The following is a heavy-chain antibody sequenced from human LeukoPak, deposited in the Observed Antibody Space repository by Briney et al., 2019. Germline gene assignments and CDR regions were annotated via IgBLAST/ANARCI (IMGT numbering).Heavy chain of an antibody. Sequence: GGSLRLSCAASGFTFSSYAMSWVRQAPGKGLEWVSAISGGGGSTYYADSVKGRFTISRDNSKNTLYLQMNSLRAEDTAVYYCAKDRYCSSTSCYLSDYWGQGTLVTVSS. CDR3: AKDRYCSSTSCYLSDY. V-gene: IGHV3-23*01. CDR1: GFTFSSYA. D-gene: IGHD2-2*01. J-gene: IGHJ4*02. CDR2: ISGGGGST.